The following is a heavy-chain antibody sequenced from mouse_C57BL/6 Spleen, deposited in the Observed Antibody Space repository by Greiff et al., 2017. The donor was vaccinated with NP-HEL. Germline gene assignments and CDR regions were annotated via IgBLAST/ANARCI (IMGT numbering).Heavy chain of an antibody. J-gene: IGHJ4*01. CDR3: ARGAYGNYDYYAMDY. CDR2: IYPRDGST. CDR1: GYTFTSYD. Sequence: QVQLQQSGPELVKPGASVKLSCKASGYTFTSYDINWVKQRPGQGLEWIGWIYPRDGSTKYNEKFKGKATLTVDTSSSTAYMELHSLTSEDSAVYFCARGAYGNYDYYAMDYWGQGTSVTVSS. V-gene: IGHV1-85*01. D-gene: IGHD2-1*01.